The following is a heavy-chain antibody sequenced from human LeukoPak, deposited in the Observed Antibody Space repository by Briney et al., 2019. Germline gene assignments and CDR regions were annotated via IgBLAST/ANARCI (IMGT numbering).Heavy chain of an antibody. V-gene: IGHV4-4*07. Sequence: ASETLSLTCSVSGGSISSYYWSWIRQPAGKGREWIGRIYTTGNTDYNPPLKSRVTMSVDTSKNQFSLNLSSVTAEDTAVYYCARDARGWSGFDYWGQGTLVTVSS. CDR3: ARDARGWSGFDY. CDR1: GGSISSYY. D-gene: IGHD3-3*01. CDR2: IYTTGNT. J-gene: IGHJ4*02.